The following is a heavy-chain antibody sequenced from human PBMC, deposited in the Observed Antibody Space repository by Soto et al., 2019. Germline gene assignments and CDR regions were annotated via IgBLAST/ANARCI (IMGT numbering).Heavy chain of an antibody. D-gene: IGHD3-10*01. Sequence: PGGSLRLSCAASGFTFSSYNMNWVRQAPGKGLEWVSSISSSSSYIYYADSVKGRFTNSRDNAKNSLYLQMNSLRAEDTAVYYCARDFWFGELYRPDYYYYGMDVWGQGTTVTVSS. CDR1: GFTFSSYN. CDR2: ISSSSSYI. J-gene: IGHJ6*02. CDR3: ARDFWFGELYRPDYYYYGMDV. V-gene: IGHV3-21*01.